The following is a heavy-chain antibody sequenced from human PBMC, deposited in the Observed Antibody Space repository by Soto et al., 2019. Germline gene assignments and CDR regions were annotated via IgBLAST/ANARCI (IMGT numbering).Heavy chain of an antibody. CDR2: LSASGTNT. CDR3: ARRMAFTTGWYFDY. CDR1: GFTFSNHA. D-gene: IGHD6-19*01. J-gene: IGHJ4*02. V-gene: IGHV3-23*01. Sequence: EVQLLESGGVLVQPGGSLRLSCAASGFTFSNHAMSWVRQAPGKGLEWVSGLSASGTNTYYEDSVKGRFTISSDNSQNILYRQTNSLRAEDAALYYCARRMAFTTGWYFDYWGQGTLVTVSS.